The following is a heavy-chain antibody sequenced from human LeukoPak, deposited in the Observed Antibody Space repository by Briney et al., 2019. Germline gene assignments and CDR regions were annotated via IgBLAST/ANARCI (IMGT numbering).Heavy chain of an antibody. CDR2: IDWDDDK. CDR3: AHSFGVYPDFWSAGYFDY. J-gene: IGHJ4*02. V-gene: IGHV2-70*12. CDR1: GFSLSTSGMC. Sequence: SGPTLVNPTQTLTLTCTLSGFSLSTSGMCVSWIRQPPGKALEWLARIDWDDDKYYSTSLKTRLTISKDTSKNQVVLTMTNMDPVDTATYYCAHSFGVYPDFWSAGYFDYWGQGTLVTVSS. D-gene: IGHD3-3*01.